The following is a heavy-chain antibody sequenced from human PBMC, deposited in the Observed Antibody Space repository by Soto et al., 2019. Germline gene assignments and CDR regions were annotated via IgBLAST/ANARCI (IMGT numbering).Heavy chain of an antibody. D-gene: IGHD3-22*01. J-gene: IGHJ4*02. CDR2: VYYSGSA. CDR1: GDSVSSGGYY. Sequence: LSLTCTVSGDSVSSGGYYWSWIRQPPGKGLEWIGYVYYSGSANYNPSLKSRVTISVDTSKNQFSLKLSSMTAADTAVYYCARDYYDSSGWIDYWGQRTLVTVSS. CDR3: ARDYYDSSGWIDY. V-gene: IGHV4-61*08.